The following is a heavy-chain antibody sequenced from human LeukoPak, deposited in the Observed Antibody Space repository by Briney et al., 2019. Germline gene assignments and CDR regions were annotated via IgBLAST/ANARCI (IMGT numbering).Heavy chain of an antibody. Sequence: GGSLRLSCAVSGFTFSGYWMNWVRQAPGKGLEWVSYISSSSSTIYYADSVKGRFTISRDNAKNSLYLQMNSLRAEDTAVYYCARHPNYYYYYMDVWGKGTTVTISS. V-gene: IGHV3-48*01. CDR2: ISSSSSTI. J-gene: IGHJ6*03. CDR1: GFTFSGYW. CDR3: ARHPNYYYYYMDV.